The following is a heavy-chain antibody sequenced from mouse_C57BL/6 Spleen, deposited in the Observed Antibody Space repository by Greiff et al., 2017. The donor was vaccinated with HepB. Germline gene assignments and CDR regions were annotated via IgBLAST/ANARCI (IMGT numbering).Heavy chain of an antibody. J-gene: IGHJ3*01. D-gene: IGHD2-5*01. CDR3: TTDSNWFAY. CDR2: IDPANGDT. CDR1: GFNIKDDY. Sequence: VHVKQSGAELVRPGASVKLSCTASGFNIKDDYMHWVKQRPEQGLEWIGWIDPANGDTEYALKFQGKATITADTSSNTAYLQLSSLTSEDTAVYYCTTDSNWFAYWGQGTLVTVSA. V-gene: IGHV14-4*01.